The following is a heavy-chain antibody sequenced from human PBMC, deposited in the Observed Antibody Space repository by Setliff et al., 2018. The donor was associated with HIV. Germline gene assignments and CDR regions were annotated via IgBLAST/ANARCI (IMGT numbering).Heavy chain of an antibody. CDR2: ISDSGGST. CDR1: GFTFSNYA. J-gene: IGHJ4*02. V-gene: IGHV3-23*01. CDR3: AKVRAYGDYGWNY. D-gene: IGHD4-17*01. Sequence: GESPKISCAASGFTFSNYAMSWVRQAPGKGLEWVSSISDSGGSTYYADSVKGRFTISRDNSKNTLCLQMNSLRAEDTAVYYCAKVRAYGDYGWNYWGQGTLVTVSS.